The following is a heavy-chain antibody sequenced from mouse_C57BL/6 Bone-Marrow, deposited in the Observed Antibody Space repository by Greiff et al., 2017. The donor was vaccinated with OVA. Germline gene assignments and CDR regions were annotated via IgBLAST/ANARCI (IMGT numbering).Heavy chain of an antibody. CDR1: GFTFSSYA. V-gene: IGHV5-4*01. J-gene: IGHJ1*03. CDR3: ARAPTTVVSYWYFDV. Sequence: EVQRVESGGGLVKPGGSLKLSCAASGFTFSSYAMSWVRQTPEKRLEWVATISDGGSYTYYPDNVKGRFTLSRDNAKNNLYLQMSHLKSEDTAMYYCARAPTTVVSYWYFDVWGTGTTVTVSS. CDR2: ISDGGSYT. D-gene: IGHD1-1*01.